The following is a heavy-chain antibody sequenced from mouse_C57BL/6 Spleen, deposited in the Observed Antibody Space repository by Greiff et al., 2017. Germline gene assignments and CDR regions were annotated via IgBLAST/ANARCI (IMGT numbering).Heavy chain of an antibody. CDR2: IHPNSGST. J-gene: IGHJ3*01. D-gene: IGHD2-4*01. Sequence: VQLQQPGAELVKPGASVKLSCKASGYTFTSYWMHWVKQRPGQGLEWIGMIHPNSGSTNYNEKFKSKATLTVDKSSSTAYMQLSSLTSEDSAVYYCARPFYYDYDGGAWFAYWGQGTLVTVSA. CDR1: GYTFTSYW. CDR3: ARPFYYDYDGGAWFAY. V-gene: IGHV1-64*01.